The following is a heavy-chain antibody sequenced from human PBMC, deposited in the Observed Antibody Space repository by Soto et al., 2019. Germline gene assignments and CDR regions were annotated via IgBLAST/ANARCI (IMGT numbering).Heavy chain of an antibody. CDR3: ASNSYGYLFYDY. CDR2: IYYSGST. D-gene: IGHD5-18*01. J-gene: IGHJ4*02. V-gene: IGHV4-30-4*01. Sequence: QVQLQESGPGLVKPSQTLSLPCTVSGGSISRGDYYWSWIRQPPGKVLEWIGYIYYSGSTYYNPSLKRRVTISVDTSKNQFSLKLSSVTAADTVVYYWASNSYGYLFYDYWGPGTLVTVSS. CDR1: GGSISRGDYY.